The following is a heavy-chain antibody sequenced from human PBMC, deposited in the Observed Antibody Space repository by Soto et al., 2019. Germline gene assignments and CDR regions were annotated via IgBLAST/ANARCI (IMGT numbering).Heavy chain of an antibody. Sequence: EVQLLESGGGLVQPGGSLRLSCAASGFTFSNYAMAWVRQAPGKGLEWVSTISSSGGRTNYADSVKGRFTISRDNSKNTLYLQMDSLRAEVTAVYHCAKDGYCTSSSCYLGYWGQGTLSTVSS. CDR2: ISSSGGRT. V-gene: IGHV3-23*01. CDR1: GFTFSNYA. J-gene: IGHJ4*02. CDR3: AKDGYCTSSSCYLGY. D-gene: IGHD2-2*03.